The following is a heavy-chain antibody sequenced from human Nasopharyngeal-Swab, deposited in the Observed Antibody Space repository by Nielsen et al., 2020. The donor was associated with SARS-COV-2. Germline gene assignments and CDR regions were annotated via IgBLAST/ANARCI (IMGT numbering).Heavy chain of an antibody. D-gene: IGHD3-3*01. Sequence: GSLLKISCAASGFTFSSYGMHWVRQAPGKGLEWVAVISYDGSNKYYADSVKGRFTISRDNSKNTLYLQMNSLRAEDTAVYYCAKEGIYDFWSGPQGPFDYWGQGTLVTVSS. CDR3: AKEGIYDFWSGPQGPFDY. CDR1: GFTFSSYG. J-gene: IGHJ4*02. V-gene: IGHV3-30*18. CDR2: ISYDGSNK.